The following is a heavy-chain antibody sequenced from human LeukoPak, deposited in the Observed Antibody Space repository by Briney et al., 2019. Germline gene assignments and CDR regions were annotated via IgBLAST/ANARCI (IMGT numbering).Heavy chain of an antibody. V-gene: IGHV3-30*02. CDR3: AKLSGYYRDEDHFDY. CDR2: IRYDGSNK. D-gene: IGHD3-22*01. CDR1: GFTFSSYG. J-gene: IGHJ4*02. Sequence: PGGSLRLSCAASGFTFSSYGMHWVRQAPGKGLEWVAFIRYDGSNKYYADSVKGRFTISRDNSKNTLYLQMNSLRAEDTAVYYCAKLSGYYRDEDHFDYWGQGTLVTVSS.